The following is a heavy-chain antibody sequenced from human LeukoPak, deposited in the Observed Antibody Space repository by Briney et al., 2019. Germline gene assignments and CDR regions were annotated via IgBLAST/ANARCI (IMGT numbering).Heavy chain of an antibody. J-gene: IGHJ4*02. V-gene: IGHV3-23*01. D-gene: IGHD4-17*01. CDR2: ISGSGGST. CDR1: RFTFSSYA. Sequence: PGGSLRLSCAASRFTFSSYAMTWVRQAPGKGLEWVSIISGSGGSTYYADSVKGRFTISRDNSKNTLYLQMNSLRAEDTAVYYCAKAQIDYGDFASLGHPDYWGQGTLVTVSS. CDR3: AKAQIDYGDFASLGHPDY.